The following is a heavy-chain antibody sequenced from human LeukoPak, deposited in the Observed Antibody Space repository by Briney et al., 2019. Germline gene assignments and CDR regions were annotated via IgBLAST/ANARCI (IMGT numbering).Heavy chain of an antibody. J-gene: IGHJ6*02. CDR3: ARGAPNWNGMNYYYYYGMDV. Sequence: SQTLSLTCAISGDSVSSNSAAWNWLRQSPSRGLEWLGRTYYRSKWYNDYAVSVKSRITINPDTSKNQFSLQLNSVTPEDTAVYYCARGAPNWNGMNYYYYYGMDVWGQGTTVTVSS. V-gene: IGHV6-1*01. CDR2: TYYRSKWYN. CDR1: GDSVSSNSAA. D-gene: IGHD1-20*01.